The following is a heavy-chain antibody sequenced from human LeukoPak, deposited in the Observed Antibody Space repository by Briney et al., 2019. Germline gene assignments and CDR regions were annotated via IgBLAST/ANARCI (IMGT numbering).Heavy chain of an antibody. CDR2: VFSGNT. V-gene: IGHV4-38-2*01. J-gene: IGHJ4*02. D-gene: IGHD1-26*01. Sequence: NSSETLSLTCAVSGYSIRSGYYWGWIRQPPGKGLEWIGSVFSGNTHYNPSLKSRVTISVDTSKNQFSLDLSSVTAADTAVYYGARLRGSYYYFESWGQGTLVTVSS. CDR3: ARLRGSYYYFES. CDR1: GYSIRSGYY.